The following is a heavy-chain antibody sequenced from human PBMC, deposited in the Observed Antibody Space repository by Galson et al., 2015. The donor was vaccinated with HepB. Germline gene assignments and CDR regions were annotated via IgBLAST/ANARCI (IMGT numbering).Heavy chain of an antibody. Sequence: SVKVSCKASGGTFSSYTISWVRQAPGQGLEWMGRIIPILGIANYAQKFQGRVTITADKSTSTAYMELSSLRSEDTAVYYCARGGGCGGDCSSYYYYYYGMDVWGQGTTVTVSS. V-gene: IGHV1-69*02. CDR2: IIPILGIA. CDR3: ARGGGCGGDCSSYYYYYYGMDV. J-gene: IGHJ6*02. CDR1: GGTFSSYT. D-gene: IGHD2-21*02.